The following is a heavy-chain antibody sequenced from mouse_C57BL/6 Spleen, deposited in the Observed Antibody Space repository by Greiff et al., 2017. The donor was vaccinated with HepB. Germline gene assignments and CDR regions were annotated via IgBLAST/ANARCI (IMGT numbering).Heavy chain of an antibody. CDR2: IHPNSGST. CDR1: GYTFTSYW. J-gene: IGHJ4*01. Sequence: QVQLQQPGAELVKPGASVKLSCKASGYTFTSYWMHWVKQRPGQGLEWIGMIHPNSGSTNYNEKFKSKATLTVDKSSSTAYMQLSSLTSEDSAVYYCARLWEPYYYGSSYEGDAMDYWGQGTSVTVSS. V-gene: IGHV1-64*01. D-gene: IGHD1-1*01. CDR3: ARLWEPYYYGSSYEGDAMDY.